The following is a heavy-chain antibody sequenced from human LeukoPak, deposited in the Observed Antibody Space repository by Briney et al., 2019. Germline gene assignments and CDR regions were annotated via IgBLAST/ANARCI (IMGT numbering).Heavy chain of an antibody. CDR1: GGTFSSYA. CDR2: IIPIFGTE. V-gene: IGHV1-69*13. D-gene: IGHD6-13*01. CDR3: AKDWEYSSSCIDY. J-gene: IGHJ4*02. Sequence: SVKVSCKASGGTFSSYAITWVRQAPGQGLEWMGGIIPIFGTENYAQKFQGRVTITADESTSTAYMELSSLRSEDTAVYYCAKDWEYSSSCIDYWGQGTLVTVSS.